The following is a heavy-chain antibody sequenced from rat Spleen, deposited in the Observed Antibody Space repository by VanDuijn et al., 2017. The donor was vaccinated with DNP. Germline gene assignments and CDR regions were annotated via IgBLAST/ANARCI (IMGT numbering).Heavy chain of an antibody. CDR3: VVNWYNF. J-gene: IGHJ2*01. CDR1: GFTFSNYF. V-gene: IGHV5-25*01. D-gene: IGHD1-11*01. CDR2: INSGGDTT. Sequence: EVQLVESGGGLVQPRRSMKLSCAASGFTFSNYFMAWVRQAPTKGLEWVASINSGGDTTYYRDSVKGRFTISRDNAKSALYLQMDSLRSEDTATYYCVVNWYNFWGQGVMVTVSS.